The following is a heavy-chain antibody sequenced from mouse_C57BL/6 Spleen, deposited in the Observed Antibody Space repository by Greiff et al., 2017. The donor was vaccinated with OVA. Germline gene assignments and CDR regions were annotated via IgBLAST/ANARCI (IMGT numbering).Heavy chain of an antibody. J-gene: IGHJ3*01. CDR1: GYTFTSYW. Sequence: QVQLQQPGAELVRPGSSVKLSCKASGYTFTSYWMDWVKQRPGQGLEWIGNLYPSDSETHYNQKFKDKATLTVDKSSSTAYMQLSSLTSEDSAVYYCARGTLTGTVFAYWGQGTLVTVSA. CDR2: LYPSDSET. CDR3: ARGTLTGTVFAY. V-gene: IGHV1-61*01. D-gene: IGHD4-1*01.